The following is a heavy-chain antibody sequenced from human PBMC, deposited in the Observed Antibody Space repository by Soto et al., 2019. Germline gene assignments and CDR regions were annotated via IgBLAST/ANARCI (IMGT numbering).Heavy chain of an antibody. D-gene: IGHD6-19*01. J-gene: IGHJ4*02. Sequence: GGSLRLCCAASGFTFSNYWMHWVRQVSGKGLVWVSRINSDGSSTTYADSVKGRFTVSRDNAKNTLYLQMNSLRAEDTAVYYCARDPAPIGWYDYWGQGTLVTVSS. CDR2: INSDGSST. V-gene: IGHV3-74*01. CDR3: ARDPAPIGWYDY. CDR1: GFTFSNYW.